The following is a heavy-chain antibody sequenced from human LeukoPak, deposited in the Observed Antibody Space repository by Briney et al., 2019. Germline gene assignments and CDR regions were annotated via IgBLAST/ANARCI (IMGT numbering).Heavy chain of an antibody. J-gene: IGHJ5*02. CDR2: VWYDGRNR. Sequence: GGSLRLSCAASGYTFSRHGIHWVRQAPGKGLEWVAVVWYDGRNRDYADSVKGRFTISKDNSNNMVFLQMDRLRAEGTAVYYCARLWGGNGYSGGSLNLWGQGTLVTVSS. CDR3: ARLWGGNGYSGGSLNL. CDR1: GYTFSRHG. D-gene: IGHD3-16*01. V-gene: IGHV3-33*01.